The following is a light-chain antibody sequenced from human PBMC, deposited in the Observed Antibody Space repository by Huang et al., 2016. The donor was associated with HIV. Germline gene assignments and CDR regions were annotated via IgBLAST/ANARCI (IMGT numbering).Light chain of an antibody. V-gene: IGKV3-11*01. J-gene: IGKJ4*02. Sequence: VLTPSPATLSLSPGERATLSCRASQTISSYLAWYQHKPGQPPRLLMYDTSKRATGIPASVRGSGSGTDCTLTISSLEPEDCAVYYCHQRAGWPLFGGGTKVEIK. CDR1: QTISSY. CDR3: HQRAGWPL. CDR2: DTS.